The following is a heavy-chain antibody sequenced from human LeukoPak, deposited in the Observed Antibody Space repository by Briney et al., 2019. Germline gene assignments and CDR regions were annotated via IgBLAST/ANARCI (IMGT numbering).Heavy chain of an antibody. D-gene: IGHD6-13*01. CDR2: ISSSSSYI. CDR3: ARVGSGIAAAGWYEVWCYFDY. V-gene: IGHV3-21*01. J-gene: IGHJ4*02. CDR1: GFTFSSYS. Sequence: AGGSLRLSCAASGFTFSSYSMNWVRQAPGKGLEWVSSISSSSSYIYYADSVKGRFTISRDNAKNSLYLQMNSLRAEDTAVYYCARVGSGIAAAGWYEVWCYFDYWGQGTLVTVSS.